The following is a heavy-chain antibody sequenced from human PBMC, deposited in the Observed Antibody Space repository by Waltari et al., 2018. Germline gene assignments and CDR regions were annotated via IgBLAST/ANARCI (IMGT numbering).Heavy chain of an antibody. CDR2: IQHSGAT. V-gene: IGHV4-4*02. J-gene: IGHJ4*02. CDR3: ARTGNKYSFDY. Sequence: QVLLQESGPGLVKPSGTLSLTCAVSGRSISTRNWGNWVRQPPGKGLEWIGEIQHSGATNYSPSLRSQVTMSIDKSKNQLSLILTSVTAADTAVYYCARTGNKYSFDYWGQGTLVTVSS. CDR1: GRSISTRNW. D-gene: IGHD2-15*01.